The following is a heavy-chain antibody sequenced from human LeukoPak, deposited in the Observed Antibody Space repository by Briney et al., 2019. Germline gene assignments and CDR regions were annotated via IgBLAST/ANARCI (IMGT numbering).Heavy chain of an antibody. CDR3: ARGKRGYSSSWYDY. Sequence: PSETLSLTCVVYGGSFSGYFWSWIRQPPGKGLEWIGEITPSGSTNYSPSLKSRVSISIDTSKKKLSLRLTSVTAADTAVYYCARGKRGYSSSWYDYWGQGTLVTVSS. V-gene: IGHV4-34*01. D-gene: IGHD6-13*01. CDR2: ITPSGST. J-gene: IGHJ4*02. CDR1: GGSFSGYF.